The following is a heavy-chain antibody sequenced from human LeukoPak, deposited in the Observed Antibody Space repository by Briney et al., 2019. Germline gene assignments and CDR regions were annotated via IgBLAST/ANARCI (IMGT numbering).Heavy chain of an antibody. CDR2: IYSDGSST. D-gene: IGHD6-19*01. V-gene: IGHV3-74*01. J-gene: IGHJ4*02. Sequence: PGGSLRLSCAASGFTFSNYWMHWVRQAPGKGLVWVSLIYSDGSSTSYADSVKGRFTISRDNAKNTLYLQMNSLRAEDTAVYYCARAKAVAGTSDFDYWGQGTLVTVSS. CDR1: GFTFSNYW. CDR3: ARAKAVAGTSDFDY.